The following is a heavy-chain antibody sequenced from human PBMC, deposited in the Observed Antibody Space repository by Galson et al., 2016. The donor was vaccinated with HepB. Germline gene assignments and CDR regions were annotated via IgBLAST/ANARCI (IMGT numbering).Heavy chain of an antibody. V-gene: IGHV4-30-4*01. J-gene: IGHJ6*02. CDR1: GGSISSGDYY. Sequence: TLSLTCTVSGGSISSGDYYWSWIRQPPGKGLEWIGYIYYTESTHYNPSLNSRLTISVDTTGNQLSLQLRSVTAADTAVYYCARGQFQQLGVYHYYHGLDVWGLGTTVTVSS. CDR2: IYYTEST. D-gene: IGHD6-13*01. CDR3: ARGQFQQLGVYHYYHGLDV.